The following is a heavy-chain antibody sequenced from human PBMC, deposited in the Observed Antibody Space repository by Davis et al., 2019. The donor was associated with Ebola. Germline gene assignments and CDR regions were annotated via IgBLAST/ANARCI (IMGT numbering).Heavy chain of an antibody. CDR1: GFTFDDYA. Sequence: PGGSLRLSCAASGFTFDDYAMHWVRQAPGKGLEWVSGISWNSGSIGYADSVKGRFTISRDNAKNSLYLQMNSLRAEDTALYYCAKSDSDWLFDYWGQGTLVTVSS. CDR2: ISWNSGSI. V-gene: IGHV3-9*01. J-gene: IGHJ4*02. D-gene: IGHD3-9*01. CDR3: AKSDSDWLFDY.